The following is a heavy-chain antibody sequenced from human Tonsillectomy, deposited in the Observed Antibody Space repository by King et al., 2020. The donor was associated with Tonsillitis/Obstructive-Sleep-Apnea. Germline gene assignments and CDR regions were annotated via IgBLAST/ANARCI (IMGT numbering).Heavy chain of an antibody. CDR1: GYTFTSYY. Sequence: VQLVQSGAEVKKPGASVKISCKASGYTFTSYYIHWVRQAPGQGLEWMGIINPRCGSTSYAQRFQGRVTMTSDTSTSTVYMELSSLRSEDTAVYYCARPPGGFWSGYSRAPLGYWGQGTLVTVSS. D-gene: IGHD3-3*01. V-gene: IGHV1-46*01. CDR2: INPRCGST. CDR3: ARPPGGFWSGYSRAPLGY. J-gene: IGHJ4*02.